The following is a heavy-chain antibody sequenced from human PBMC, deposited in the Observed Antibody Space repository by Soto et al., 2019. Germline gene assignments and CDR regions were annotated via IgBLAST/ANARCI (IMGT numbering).Heavy chain of an antibody. V-gene: IGHV3-30-3*01. CDR1: GFTFSSYA. Sequence: QVQLVESGGGVVQPGRSLRLSCAASGFTFSSYAMHWVRQAPGKGLEWVAVISYDGSNKYYADSVKGRFTISRDNSKNTLYLQMNSMRAEDTAVYYCARKDTAMVFDYWGQGTLVTVSS. D-gene: IGHD5-18*01. CDR3: ARKDTAMVFDY. CDR2: ISYDGSNK. J-gene: IGHJ4*02.